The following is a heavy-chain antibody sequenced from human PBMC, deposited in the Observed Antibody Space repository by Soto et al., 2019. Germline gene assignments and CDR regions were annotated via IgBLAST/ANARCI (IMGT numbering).Heavy chain of an antibody. CDR3: ARDAAGWYQLLSPWLDP. V-gene: IGHV4-31*03. CDR2: IYYSGSA. CDR1: GGSISSGGYY. D-gene: IGHD2-2*01. Sequence: QVQLQESGPGLVKPSQTLSLTCTVSGGSISSGGYYWSWIRQHPGKGLEWIGYIYYSGSASYNPFLMSRDTITVDTSKTQVSLRLSSVTAADTAVYYCARDAAGWYQLLSPWLDPWGQGTLVTVSS. J-gene: IGHJ5*02.